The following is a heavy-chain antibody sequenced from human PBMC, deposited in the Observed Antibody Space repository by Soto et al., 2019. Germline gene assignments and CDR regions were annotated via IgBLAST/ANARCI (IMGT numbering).Heavy chain of an antibody. V-gene: IGHV3-23*01. CDR3: PKDSHSSIISPHHDQ. CDR2: INGGDDSE. Sequence: EVQLWESGGGLVQPGGSLRLSCAVSGFTFRSSPMSWVRRAPGKGLEWVSGINGGDDSEHFVDSVWSRFTIIRDNSKNLLLLQKNNLRAEDTSIYYCPKDSHSSIISPHHDQWGQGTQVTVSS. J-gene: IGHJ4*01. D-gene: IGHD6-6*01. CDR1: GFTFRSSP.